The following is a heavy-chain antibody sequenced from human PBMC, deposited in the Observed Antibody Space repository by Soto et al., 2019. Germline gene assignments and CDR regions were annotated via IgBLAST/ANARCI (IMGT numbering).Heavy chain of an antibody. CDR2: INHSGST. D-gene: IGHD4-17*01. Sequence: SETLSLTCAVYVVSFSGYYWSCIRHPPGKGLEWIGEINHSGSTNYNPSLKSRVTISVDTSKNQFSLKLSSVTAADTAVYYCARGATVTKTSAVEYWGQGTLFTVSS. CDR1: VVSFSGYY. J-gene: IGHJ4*02. CDR3: ARGATVTKTSAVEY. V-gene: IGHV4-34*01.